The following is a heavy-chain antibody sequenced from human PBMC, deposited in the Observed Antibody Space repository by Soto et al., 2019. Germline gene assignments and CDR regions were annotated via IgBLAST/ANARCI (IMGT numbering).Heavy chain of an antibody. CDR1: GFTFSSYA. D-gene: IGHD2-15*01. V-gene: IGHV3-30-3*01. J-gene: IGHJ4*02. Sequence: QVQLVESGGGVVQPGRSLRLSCAASGFTFSSYAMHWVRQAPGKGLEWVAGISYDGSNKYYADSVKGRFTISRDNSKNTLYLQMNSLRAEDTAVYYCAREGRDIVVVVAATVRLDYWGQGTLVTVSS. CDR3: AREGRDIVVVVAATVRLDY. CDR2: ISYDGSNK.